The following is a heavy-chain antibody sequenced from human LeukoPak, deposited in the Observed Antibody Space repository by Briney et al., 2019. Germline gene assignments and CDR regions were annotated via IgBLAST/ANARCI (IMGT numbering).Heavy chain of an antibody. J-gene: IGHJ4*02. CDR1: GFAFDEHG. CDR3: ARAPITSPFYFDY. Sequence: GGSLRLSCTASGFAFDEHGMSWVRQVPGKGLEWVSGINWSGGSTGYADPLRGRFTISRDNAKNSLYLQMNSLRAEDTALYYCARAPITSPFYFDYWGQGTLVTVSS. D-gene: IGHD2-2*01. CDR2: INWSGGST. V-gene: IGHV3-20*04.